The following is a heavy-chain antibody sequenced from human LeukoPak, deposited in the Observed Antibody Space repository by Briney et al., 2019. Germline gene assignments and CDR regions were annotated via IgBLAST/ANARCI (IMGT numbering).Heavy chain of an antibody. CDR2: IYPGDSNT. Sequence: GEPLKISCKGSGSSFASYWSGWVRQMHAKGLEWMEIIYPGDSNTRYSPSFQGQVTISADKSSSTAYLQWSSLKASYTAMYYCARHADSSSWYREDWFDPWGQGTLVTVSS. CDR3: ARHADSSSWYREDWFDP. J-gene: IGHJ5*02. D-gene: IGHD6-13*01. CDR1: GSSFASYW. V-gene: IGHV5-51*01.